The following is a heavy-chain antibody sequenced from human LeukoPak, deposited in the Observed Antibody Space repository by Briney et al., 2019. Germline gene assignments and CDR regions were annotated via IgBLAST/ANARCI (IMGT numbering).Heavy chain of an antibody. Sequence: ASETLSLTCAVSGGSISSGGYSWSWIRQPPGKGLEWIGYIYHSGSTYYNPSLKSRVTISVDRSKNQFSLKLSSVTAADTAVYYCARFVVVAAYFDYWGQGTLVTVSS. D-gene: IGHD2-15*01. J-gene: IGHJ4*02. V-gene: IGHV4-30-2*01. CDR1: GGSISSGGYS. CDR2: IYHSGST. CDR3: ARFVVVAAYFDY.